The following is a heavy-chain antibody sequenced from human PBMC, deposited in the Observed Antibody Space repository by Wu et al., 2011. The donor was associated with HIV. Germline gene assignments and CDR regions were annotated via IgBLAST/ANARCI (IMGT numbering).Heavy chain of an antibody. CDR2: INPNSGGT. CDR3: ARLGYSSDRDDAFDV. D-gene: IGHD6-19*01. Sequence: QVQLVQSGAEVKKPGASVKVSCKASGYTFTGYYMHWVRQAPGQGLEWMGWINPNSGGTNYAQTFRGRVIMTTDISTTSAYLEVKSLRSDDTAVYYCARLGYSSDRDDAFDVWGQGTMVIVSS. V-gene: IGHV1-2*02. J-gene: IGHJ3*01. CDR1: GYTFTGYY.